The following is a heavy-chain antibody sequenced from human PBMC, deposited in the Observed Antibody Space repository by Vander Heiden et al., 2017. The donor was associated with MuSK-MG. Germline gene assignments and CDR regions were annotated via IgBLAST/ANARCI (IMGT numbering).Heavy chain of an antibody. CDR2: IKSKTNGGTI. CDR1: GFIFGNAR. J-gene: IGHJ4*02. D-gene: IGHD6-19*01. CDR3: TTGLTGWSFHY. Sequence: EVQLVESGGGLVCPGGSLGLSCAPSGFIFGNARMGWVRQAPGKGLEWVGRIKSKTNGGTIDYAAPVNGRFTISRDDSENTLYLDVNSLKTEDTAVYYCTTGLTGWSFHYWGQGTLVTVSS. V-gene: IGHV3-15*01.